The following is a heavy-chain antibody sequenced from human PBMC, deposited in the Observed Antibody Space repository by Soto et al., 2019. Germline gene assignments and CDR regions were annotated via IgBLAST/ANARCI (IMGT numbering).Heavy chain of an antibody. CDR2: IYYSGST. CDR3: ARESYYYDSSGDQFRGFDY. J-gene: IGHJ4*02. CDR1: GGSISSYY. V-gene: IGHV4-59*01. Sequence: ETLSLTCTVSGGSISSYYWNWIRQPPGKGLEWIGYIYYSGSTNYNPSLKSRVTISVDTSKNQFSLKLSSVTAADTAVYYCARESYYYDSSGDQFRGFDYWGQGTLVTVSS. D-gene: IGHD3-22*01.